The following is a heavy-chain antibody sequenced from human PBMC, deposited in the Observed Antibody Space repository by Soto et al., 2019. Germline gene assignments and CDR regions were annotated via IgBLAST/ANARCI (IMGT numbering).Heavy chain of an antibody. CDR3: ARVTRRLDIVVVAPHKGWFDP. V-gene: IGHV4-34*01. D-gene: IGHD2-15*01. J-gene: IGHJ5*02. Sequence: SETLSLTCAVYGGSFSGYYWSWIRQPPGKGLEWIGEVNHSGSTNYNPSLKSRVTISVDTSKNQFSLKLSSVTAADTAVYYCARVTRRLDIVVVAPHKGWFDPWGQGTLVTVSS. CDR1: GGSFSGYY. CDR2: VNHSGST.